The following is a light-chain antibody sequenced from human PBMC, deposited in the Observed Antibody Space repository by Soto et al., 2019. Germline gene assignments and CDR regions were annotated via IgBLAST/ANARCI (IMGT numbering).Light chain of an antibody. CDR2: AAS. CDR1: QSISDS. V-gene: IGKV1-39*01. J-gene: IGKJ2*01. Sequence: DIQMTQSPSSLSASVGDRVTITCRASQSISDSLNWYQHKPGTAPKLLIYAASSLQSGVPSRFSGSGSGTEFTLTIRSLQPDDFATYYCQQFHSYPFTFGQGTKLEIK. CDR3: QQFHSYPFT.